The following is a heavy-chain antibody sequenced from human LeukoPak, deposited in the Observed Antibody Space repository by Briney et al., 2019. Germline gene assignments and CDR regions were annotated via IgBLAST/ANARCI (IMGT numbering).Heavy chain of an antibody. CDR2: INSDGSST. V-gene: IGHV3-74*01. J-gene: IGHJ4*02. D-gene: IGHD2-21*02. CDR3: AGPMTEIDY. CDR1: GFTFSTYW. Sequence: GGSLRLSCAASGFTFSTYWMHWVRRAPGKGLVWVSHINSDGSSTNYADSVKGRFTISRDNAKNTLYLQMNSLRAEDTAVYYCAGPMTEIDYWGQGTLVTVSS.